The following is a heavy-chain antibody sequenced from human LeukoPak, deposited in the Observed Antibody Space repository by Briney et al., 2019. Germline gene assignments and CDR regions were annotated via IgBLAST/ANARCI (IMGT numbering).Heavy chain of an antibody. Sequence: PGGSLRLSCAVSGFTFTDYGMHRVRQAPGKGLEWVGVIWYDGSDKFYAASVKGRFTISRDNSKNMLYLQMNSLRAEDTAVYYCARGRVVVVAPIDYWGEGTLVTVSS. CDR3: ARGRVVVVAPIDY. CDR2: IWYDGSDK. CDR1: GFTFTDYG. V-gene: IGHV3-33*01. J-gene: IGHJ4*02. D-gene: IGHD2-15*01.